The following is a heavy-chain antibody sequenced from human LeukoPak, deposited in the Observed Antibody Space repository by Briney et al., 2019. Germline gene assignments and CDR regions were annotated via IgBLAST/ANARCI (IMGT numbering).Heavy chain of an antibody. D-gene: IGHD3-10*01. CDR2: ISGSVVST. V-gene: IGHV3-23*01. J-gene: IGHJ6*03. CDR3: AKQGSGSYIMYYYYYMDV. Sequence: GGTLRLSCAASGVTFSSYAMSWVRQAPGKGLEWVSDISGSVVSTSYPRSVTGQFPIPRDNPKNTLYLQMASLRAEDTAVYYCAKQGSGSYIMYYYYYMDVWGKGTTVTVSS. CDR1: GVTFSSYA.